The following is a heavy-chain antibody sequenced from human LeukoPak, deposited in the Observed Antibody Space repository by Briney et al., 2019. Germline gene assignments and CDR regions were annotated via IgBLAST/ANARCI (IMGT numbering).Heavy chain of an antibody. CDR1: GYTFISNY. V-gene: IGHV1-46*01. D-gene: IGHD3-22*01. CDR2: INPAGGSI. Sequence: GASVKASCKASGYTFISNYIHWVRQAPGQGLEWMGIINPAGGSISYAQKFQGRVTMTRDTSTSTVFMELSSLTSEDTAVYYCARESTYSFDSSGYSLGLDHWGQGTLVTVSS. J-gene: IGHJ5*02. CDR3: ARESTYSFDSSGYSLGLDH.